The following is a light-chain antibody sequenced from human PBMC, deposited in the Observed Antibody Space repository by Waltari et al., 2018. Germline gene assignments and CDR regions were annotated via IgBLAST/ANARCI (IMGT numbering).Light chain of an antibody. CDR3: CSYAGSSIL. Sequence: QSALTQPAPVSGSPGQSTTISCTGTRRGIGSYNLVSWYQHHSGKAPKLMIYEGSKRPSGVSNRFSGSQSGNTASLTISGLQAEDEADYYCCSYAGSSILFGGRTKVTVL. CDR1: RRGIGSYNL. CDR2: EGS. J-gene: IGLJ2*01. V-gene: IGLV2-23*01.